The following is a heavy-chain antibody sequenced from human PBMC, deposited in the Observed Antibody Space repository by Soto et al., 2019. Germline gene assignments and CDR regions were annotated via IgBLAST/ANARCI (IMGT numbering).Heavy chain of an antibody. CDR2: MNHSGIT. V-gene: IGHV4-34*01. Sequence: ETRSHTCDFDEGTFSGYYWSWIRPTPGKGLEWIGEMNHSGITNYNPSLKSRVTISVDTSKNQFSLKLSAVTAADTAVYYCARSRARGYCSSTSCYNRNSRNNWFAPRGQGTLVTVSS. CDR3: ARSRARGYCSSTSCYNRNSRNNWFAP. CDR1: EGTFSGYY. D-gene: IGHD2-2*03. J-gene: IGHJ5*02.